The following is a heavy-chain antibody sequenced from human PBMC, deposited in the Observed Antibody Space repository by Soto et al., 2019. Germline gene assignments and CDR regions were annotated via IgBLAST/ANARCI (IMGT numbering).Heavy chain of an antibody. CDR1: GFTFSSYA. D-gene: IGHD3-9*01. J-gene: IGHJ3*02. V-gene: IGHV3-30-3*01. Sequence: GGSLRLSCAASGFTFSSYAMHWVRQAPGKGLEWVAVISYDGSNKYYADSVKGRFTISRDNSKNTLYLQMNSMRAEDTAVYYCARDRGIDDILTGQYLDAFDIWGQGTMVTVSS. CDR2: ISYDGSNK. CDR3: ARDRGIDDILTGQYLDAFDI.